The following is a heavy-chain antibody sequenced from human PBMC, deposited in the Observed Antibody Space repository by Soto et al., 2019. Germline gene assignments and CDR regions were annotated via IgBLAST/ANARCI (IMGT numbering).Heavy chain of an antibody. CDR2: IYYSGST. CDR3: ARWWSGSRQGFDP. V-gene: IGHV4-31*03. J-gene: IGHJ5*02. Sequence: QVQLQESGPGLVKHSQTLSLTCTVSGGSISSGDYYWSWIRQHPGKGLEWIGYIYYSGSTYYNPSLKSRVTISVDTSKNQFSLKLSSVTAADTAGYYCARWWSGSRQGFDPWGQGTLVTVSS. CDR1: GGSISSGDYY. D-gene: IGHD3-3*01.